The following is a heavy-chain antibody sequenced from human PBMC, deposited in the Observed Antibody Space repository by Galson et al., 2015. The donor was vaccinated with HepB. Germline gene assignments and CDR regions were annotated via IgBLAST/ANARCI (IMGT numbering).Heavy chain of an antibody. D-gene: IGHD3-10*01. CDR3: ARDPVGEVVGHAVDY. CDR2: ISSSGSTI. J-gene: IGHJ4*02. CDR1: GFTFSSYS. V-gene: IGHV3-48*02. Sequence: SLRLSCAASGFTFSSYSMNWVRQAPGKRLEWVSYISSSGSTIYYADSVKGRFTIARDNAKNSLSLQMNSLRDEDTAVYYCARDPVGEVVGHAVDYWGQGTLVTVSS.